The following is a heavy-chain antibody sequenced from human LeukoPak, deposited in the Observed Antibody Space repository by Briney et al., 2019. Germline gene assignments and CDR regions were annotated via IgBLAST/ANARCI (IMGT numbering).Heavy chain of an antibody. D-gene: IGHD1-26*01. Sequence: GGSLRLSCAASGFTFSSYAMHWVRQAPGKGLEWVAVISYDGSNKYYADSVKGRFTISGDNSKNTLYLQMNSLRAEDTAVYYCAREGPTSGSYDWFDPWGQGTLVTVSS. V-gene: IGHV3-30-3*01. CDR3: AREGPTSGSYDWFDP. J-gene: IGHJ5*02. CDR1: GFTFSSYA. CDR2: ISYDGSNK.